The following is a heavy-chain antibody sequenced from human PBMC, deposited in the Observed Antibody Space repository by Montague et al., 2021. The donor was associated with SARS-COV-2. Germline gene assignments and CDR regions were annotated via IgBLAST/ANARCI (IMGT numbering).Heavy chain of an antibody. V-gene: IGHV4-59*13. J-gene: IGHJ4*02. CDR3: ARDFDY. CDR2: MYYSGST. Sequence: SETLSLTSTLPGGSISSYYWSWIRQPPGKGLEWIGYMYYSGSTNYNPSLKSRVTLSVDTSKNQFSLKLSSVTAADTAVYYCARDFDYWGQGTLVTVSS. CDR1: GGSISSYY.